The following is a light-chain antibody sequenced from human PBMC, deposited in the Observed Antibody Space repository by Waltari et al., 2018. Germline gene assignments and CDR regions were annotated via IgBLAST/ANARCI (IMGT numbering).Light chain of an antibody. CDR3: QQYGTTPRT. Sequence: ELVLTQSPGTLSLSPGERATLSCRASQSVTDNSLAWYQQAPGQSPRLLIYGASNRATDIPDRFTGSGSGTDFSLTISRLEPEDFVMYYCQQYGTTPRTFGQGTKVDI. V-gene: IGKV3-20*01. CDR2: GAS. J-gene: IGKJ1*01. CDR1: QSVTDNS.